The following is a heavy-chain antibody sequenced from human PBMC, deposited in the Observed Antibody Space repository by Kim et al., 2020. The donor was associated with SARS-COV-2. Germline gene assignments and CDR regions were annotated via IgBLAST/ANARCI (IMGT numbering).Heavy chain of an antibody. J-gene: IGHJ4*02. Sequence: AQKFQGRVTITADEATSTAYMELSSLKSEDTAVYYCARYYYGSGNYFDYWGQGTLVTVSS. D-gene: IGHD3-10*01. V-gene: IGHV1-69*01. CDR3: ARYYYGSGNYFDY.